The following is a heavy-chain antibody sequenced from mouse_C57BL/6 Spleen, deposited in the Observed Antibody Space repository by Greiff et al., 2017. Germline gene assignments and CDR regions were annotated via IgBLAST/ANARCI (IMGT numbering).Heavy chain of an antibody. V-gene: IGHV1-64*01. CDR1: GYTFTSYW. J-gene: IGHJ4*01. CDR3: ARIGHYAMDD. Sequence: VQLQQPGAELVKPGASVKLSCKASGYTFTSYWMHWVKQRPGQGLEWIGLIHPNSGSTNYNEKFKSKATLTVDKSSSTAYMQLSSLTSEDAAVYCCARIGHYAMDDWGQGTSVTVSS. CDR2: IHPNSGST.